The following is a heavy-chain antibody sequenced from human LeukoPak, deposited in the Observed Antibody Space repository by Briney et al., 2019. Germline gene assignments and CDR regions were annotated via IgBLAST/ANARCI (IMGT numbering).Heavy chain of an antibody. CDR1: GYTFSNFG. CDR2: ISGNNDNP. CDR3: ARDGTSTDDY. V-gene: IGHV1-18*01. D-gene: IGHD2-2*01. Sequence: ASVKVSCKTSGYTFSNFGINWVRQAPGQGLEWMGWISGNNDNPNYGQKFQGRFTVITDSSTSTAYMELRNLTFDDTAVYYCARDGTSTDDYWGQGTLVTVSS. J-gene: IGHJ4*02.